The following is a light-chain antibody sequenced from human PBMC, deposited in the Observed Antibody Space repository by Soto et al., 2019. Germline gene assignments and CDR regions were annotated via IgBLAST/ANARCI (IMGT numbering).Light chain of an antibody. Sequence: VLTQSPATLFLSPGERATLSCRASQTVSRYLAWYQQKPGQAPRRLIYYASNRATGIPARFSGSGSGTDYTLTIISLEPEDFAVYYCQQRSTWPLFTFGGGTKVEI. CDR3: QQRSTWPLFT. V-gene: IGKV3-11*01. CDR1: QTVSRY. CDR2: YAS. J-gene: IGKJ4*01.